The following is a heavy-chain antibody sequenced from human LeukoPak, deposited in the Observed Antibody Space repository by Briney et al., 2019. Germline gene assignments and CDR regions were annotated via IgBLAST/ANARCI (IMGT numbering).Heavy chain of an antibody. D-gene: IGHD2-15*01. CDR2: IIPIFGAA. V-gene: IGHV1-69*05. Sequence: GASVKASCKASGGTFSSYAISWVRQAPGQGLEWMGGIIPIFGAANYAQKFQGRVTITTDESTSTAYMELSSLRSEDTAVYYCARSTGYCSGGSCSAFGYWGQGTLVTVSS. CDR3: ARSTGYCSGGSCSAFGY. CDR1: GGTFSSYA. J-gene: IGHJ4*02.